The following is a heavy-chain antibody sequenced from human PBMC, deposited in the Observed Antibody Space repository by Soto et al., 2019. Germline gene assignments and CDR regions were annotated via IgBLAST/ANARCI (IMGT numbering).Heavy chain of an antibody. CDR1: GGSISSYY. V-gene: IGHV4-59*01. CDR2: IYYSGST. J-gene: IGHJ4*02. Sequence: SETLSLTCTVSGGSISSYYWSWIRQPPGKGLEWIGYIYYSGSTNYNPSLKSRVTISVDTSKNQFSLKLSSVTAADTAVYYCARDVGDHYGGNSGFDYWGQGTLVTVSS. D-gene: IGHD4-17*01. CDR3: ARDVGDHYGGNSGFDY.